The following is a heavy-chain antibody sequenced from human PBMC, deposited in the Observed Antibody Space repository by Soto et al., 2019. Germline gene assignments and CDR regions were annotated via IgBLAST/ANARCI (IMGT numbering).Heavy chain of an antibody. D-gene: IGHD6-13*01. CDR3: ARRIAAPGTSNYYGLDV. CDR2: ISHRGSI. V-gene: IGHV4-59*01. CDR1: GGSISSYY. J-gene: IGHJ6*02. Sequence: QVQLQESGPGLVKTWETLSLTCTVSGGSISSYYWSWIRQPPGKGLEWIGYISHRGSINYSPSLKSRVSISADTSQNQFSLKLTYVTAADTAVYYCARRIAAPGTSNYYGLDVWGQGTTVSVSS.